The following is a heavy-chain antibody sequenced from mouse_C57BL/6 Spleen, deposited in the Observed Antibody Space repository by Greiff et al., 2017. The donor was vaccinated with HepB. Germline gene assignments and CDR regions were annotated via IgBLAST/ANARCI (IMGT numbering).Heavy chain of an antibody. CDR3: ARSGYSNYDYYAMDY. Sequence: EVQLKQSGPVLVKPGASVKMSCKASGYTFTDYYMNWVKQSHGKSLEWIGVINPYNGGTSYNQKFKGKATLTVDKSSSTAYMELNSLTSEDSAVYYCARSGYSNYDYYAMDYWGQGTSVTVSS. D-gene: IGHD2-5*01. CDR1: GYTFTDYY. CDR2: INPYNGGT. J-gene: IGHJ4*01. V-gene: IGHV1-19*01.